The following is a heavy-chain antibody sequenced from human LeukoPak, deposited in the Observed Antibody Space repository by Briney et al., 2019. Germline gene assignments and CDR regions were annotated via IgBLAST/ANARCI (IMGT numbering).Heavy chain of an antibody. Sequence: ASVKVSCKASGYTFTGYYMHWVRQAPGQGLEWMGWINPNSGGTNYAQTFQGWVTMTRDTSISTAYMELSRLRSDDTAVYYCARSYDSSGYGMDVWGQGTTVTVSS. CDR3: ARSYDSSGYGMDV. CDR1: GYTFTGYY. J-gene: IGHJ6*02. D-gene: IGHD3-22*01. CDR2: INPNSGGT. V-gene: IGHV1-2*04.